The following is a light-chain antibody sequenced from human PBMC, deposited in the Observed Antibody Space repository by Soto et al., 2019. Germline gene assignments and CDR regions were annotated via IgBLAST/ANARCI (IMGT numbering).Light chain of an antibody. CDR1: SSNIGSNT. CDR3: AAWDDSLNALV. Sequence: QSVLTQPPSASGTPGQRVTVSCSGSSSNIGSNTVSWYQQLPGTAPKLLIYSNTQRPSGVPDRFSGSKSDTSASLAIGGLQSEDEADYYCAAWDDSLNALVFGTGTKLTVL. V-gene: IGLV1-44*01. CDR2: SNT. J-gene: IGLJ1*01.